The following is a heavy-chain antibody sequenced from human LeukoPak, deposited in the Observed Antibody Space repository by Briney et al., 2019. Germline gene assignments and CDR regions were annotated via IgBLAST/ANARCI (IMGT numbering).Heavy chain of an antibody. D-gene: IGHD4-23*01. CDR2: IYYSGST. J-gene: IGHJ4*02. CDR3: ARDYGGPDY. V-gene: IGHV4-30-4*01. CDR1: GGSLSSGDYC. Sequence: SSQTLSLTCTVSGGSLSSGDYCSSWIRPPPRKGLEWIGSIYYSGSTYYNPSLKSRVTISVDTSKNQFSLKLSSVTAADTAVYCCARDYGGPDYWGQGTLVTVSS.